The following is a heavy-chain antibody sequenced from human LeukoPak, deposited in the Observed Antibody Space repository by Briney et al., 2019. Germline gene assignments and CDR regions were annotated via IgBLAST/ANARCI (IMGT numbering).Heavy chain of an antibody. CDR2: INPSGGST. Sequence: ASVKVSCKASGYTFTSYYMHWVRQAPGQGLEWVGIINPSGGSTSYAQKFQGRVTMTRDTSTSTVYMELSSLRSEDTAVYYCARQEAAEPDDYGDYLDAFDIWGQGTMVTVSS. CDR3: ARQEAAEPDDYGDYLDAFDI. D-gene: IGHD4-17*01. CDR1: GYTFTSYY. J-gene: IGHJ3*02. V-gene: IGHV1-46*01.